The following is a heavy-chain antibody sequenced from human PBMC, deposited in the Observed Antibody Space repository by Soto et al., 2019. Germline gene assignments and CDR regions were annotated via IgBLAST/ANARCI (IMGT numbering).Heavy chain of an antibody. Sequence: QVQLVESGGGVVQPGRSLRLSCAASGFTFSSYGMHWVRQAPGKGLEWVAVISYDGSNKYYADSVKGRFTISRDNSKNTLYQQMNSLRAEETAVYYCAKAPRDVVVPAALDDWYFDLWGRGTLVTVSS. CDR2: ISYDGSNK. CDR1: GFTFSSYG. J-gene: IGHJ2*01. D-gene: IGHD2-2*01. V-gene: IGHV3-30*18. CDR3: AKAPRDVVVPAALDDWYFDL.